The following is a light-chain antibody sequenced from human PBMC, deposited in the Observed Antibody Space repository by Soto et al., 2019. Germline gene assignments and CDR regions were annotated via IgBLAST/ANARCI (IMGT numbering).Light chain of an antibody. CDR3: QQYGSSPLT. J-gene: IGKJ4*01. CDR2: GAS. Sequence: EIVLTQSPGTLSLSPGERATLSCRASQSVSSSFLAWDQQKPGQAPRLLIYGASSRATGIPDRFSGSGSGTDFTLTIRRLEPEDFAVYYCQQYGSSPLTFGGGTKVEI. CDR1: QSVSSSF. V-gene: IGKV3-20*01.